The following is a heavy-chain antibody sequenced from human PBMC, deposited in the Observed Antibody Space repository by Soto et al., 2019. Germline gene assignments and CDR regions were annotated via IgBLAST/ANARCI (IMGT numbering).Heavy chain of an antibody. Sequence: ASVKVSCKTSGYTFSNFGINWVRQAPGQGLEWMGWINVYNGNTNYAQKLKGRVIMTTDTSNNQLSLQLNSVTPDDTAVYYCGRLIGNSWLDSWGQGTLVTVSS. CDR2: INVYNGNT. V-gene: IGHV1-18*01. D-gene: IGHD2-8*01. CDR1: GYTFSNFG. CDR3: GRLIGNSWLDS. J-gene: IGHJ5*01.